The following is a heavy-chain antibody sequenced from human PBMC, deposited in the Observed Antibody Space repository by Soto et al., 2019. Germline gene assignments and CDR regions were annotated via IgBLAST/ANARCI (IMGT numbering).Heavy chain of an antibody. CDR2: IYYSGST. J-gene: IGHJ5*02. D-gene: IGHD2-15*01. V-gene: IGHV4-39*01. Sequence: QLQLQESGPGLVKPSETLSLTCTVSGGSISSSSYYWGWIRQPPGKGLEWIGSIYYSGSTYYNPSLQGLVTLSIDPSKHPFSLKLSPVTAADTAVYYLASHTPAMSISDPWGQGTLCTVSS. CDR3: ASHTPAMSISDP. CDR1: GGSISSSSYY.